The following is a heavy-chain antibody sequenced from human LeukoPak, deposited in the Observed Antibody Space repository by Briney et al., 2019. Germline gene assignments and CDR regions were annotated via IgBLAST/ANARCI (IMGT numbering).Heavy chain of an antibody. CDR1: GGSISSSNW. D-gene: IGHD4-17*01. J-gene: IGHJ6*02. Sequence: SETLSLTCAVSGGSISSSNWWSWVRQPPGKGLEWIGEIYHSGSTNYNPSLKSRVTISVDKSKNQFSLKLSSVTAADTAVYYCARDGIVKTVTTSPYYYYGMDVWGQGTTVTVSS. CDR2: IYHSGST. CDR3: ARDGIVKTVTTSPYYYYGMDV. V-gene: IGHV4-4*02.